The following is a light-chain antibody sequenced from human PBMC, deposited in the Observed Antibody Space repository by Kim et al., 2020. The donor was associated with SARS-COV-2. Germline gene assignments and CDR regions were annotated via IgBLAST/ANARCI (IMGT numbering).Light chain of an antibody. CDR3: QQLNTYPIT. J-gene: IGKJ5*01. CDR2: GAS. Sequence: ASVGDRVTITCRTSQDINSDLAWCQQSPGKAPKLLIYGASTLQSGVPSRFSGSGSGTEFTLTISSLQTEDFATYYCQQLNTYPITFGQGTRLEIK. CDR1: QDINSD. V-gene: IGKV1-9*01.